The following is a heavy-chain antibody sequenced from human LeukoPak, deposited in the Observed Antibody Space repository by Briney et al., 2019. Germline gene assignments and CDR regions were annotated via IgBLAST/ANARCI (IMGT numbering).Heavy chain of an antibody. CDR3: AAQPCSVGRCYLDY. V-gene: IGHV3-30*03. CDR2: IAYDKSTI. D-gene: IGHD2-15*01. Sequence: GGSLRLSCAASGFTFNNYGMHWVRQAPGKGLEWVAVIAYDKSTIYYADSVKGRFTISRDNSKNTLYLQLNSLGAEDTAVYYCAAQPCSVGRCYLDYWGQGTLVTVSS. J-gene: IGHJ4*02. CDR1: GFTFNNYG.